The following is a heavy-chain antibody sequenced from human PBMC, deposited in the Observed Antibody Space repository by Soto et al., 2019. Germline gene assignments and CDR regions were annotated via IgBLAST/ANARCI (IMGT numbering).Heavy chain of an antibody. D-gene: IGHD3-3*01. V-gene: IGHV4-30-4*01. CDR1: GGSISSGDYY. Sequence: SETLSLTCTVSGGSISSGDYYWSWIRQPPGKGLEWIGYIYYSGSTYYNPSLKSRVTISVDTSKNQFSLKLSSVTAEDTAVYYCARGLGVSNDFWSGYHPVDYWGPGTMVTF. J-gene: IGHJ4*02. CDR2: IYYSGST. CDR3: ARGLGVSNDFWSGYHPVDY.